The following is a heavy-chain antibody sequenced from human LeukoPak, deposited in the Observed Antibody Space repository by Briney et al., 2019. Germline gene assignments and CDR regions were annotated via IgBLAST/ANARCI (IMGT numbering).Heavy chain of an antibody. V-gene: IGHV4-30-2*01. Sequence: SETLSLTCTVSGGSISSSSYYWGWIRQPPGKGLEWIGYIYHSGSTYYNPSLKSRVTISVDRSKNQFSLKLSSVTAADTAVYYCARFSTGYSYGTTFDYWGQGTLVTVSS. CDR1: GGSISSSSYY. J-gene: IGHJ4*02. D-gene: IGHD5-18*01. CDR3: ARFSTGYSYGTTFDY. CDR2: IYHSGST.